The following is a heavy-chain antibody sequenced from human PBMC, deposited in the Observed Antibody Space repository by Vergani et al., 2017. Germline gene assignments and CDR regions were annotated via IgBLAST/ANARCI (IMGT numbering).Heavy chain of an antibody. J-gene: IGHJ4*02. V-gene: IGHV3-15*01. CDR1: VFTFSSYA. Sequence: EVQLLESGGGLVQPGGSLRLSCAASVFTFSSYAMSWVRQAPGKGLEWIGRIRSKNDGGTADYAAPLKGRFTISRDDSKDSAFLLVNNLKTEDTAVYFCYTDYHDYWGQGTLVTVSS. CDR2: IRSKNDGGTA. D-gene: IGHD2-2*02. CDR3: YTDYHDY.